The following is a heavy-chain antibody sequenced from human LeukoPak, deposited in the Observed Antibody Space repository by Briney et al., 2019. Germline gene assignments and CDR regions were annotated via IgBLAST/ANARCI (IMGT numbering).Heavy chain of an antibody. D-gene: IGHD5-24*01. J-gene: IGHJ4*02. CDR3: ARDFLRGDGYNQEAHDY. CDR1: GFTLTTYW. V-gene: IGHV3-74*01. Sequence: GGSLRLSCAASGFTLTTYWMHWVRQAPGKGLVWVSRLKSDGSSTSYADSVKGRFTISRDNAKNSLYLQMNSLRAEDTAGYYCARDFLRGDGYNQEAHDYWGQGTLVTVSS. CDR2: LKSDGSST.